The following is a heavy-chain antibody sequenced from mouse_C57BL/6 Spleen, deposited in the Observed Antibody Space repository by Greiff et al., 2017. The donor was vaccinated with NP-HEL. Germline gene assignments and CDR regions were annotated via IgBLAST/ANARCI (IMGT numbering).Heavy chain of an antibody. Sequence: VHLVESGPELVKPGASVKISCKASGYAFSSSWMNWVKQRPGKGLEWIGRIYPGDGDTNYNGKFKGKATLTADKSSSTAYMQLSSLTSEDSAVYFCARKAQATGAMDYWGQGTSVTVSS. V-gene: IGHV1-82*01. CDR3: ARKAQATGAMDY. D-gene: IGHD3-2*02. CDR2: IYPGDGDT. J-gene: IGHJ4*01. CDR1: GYAFSSSW.